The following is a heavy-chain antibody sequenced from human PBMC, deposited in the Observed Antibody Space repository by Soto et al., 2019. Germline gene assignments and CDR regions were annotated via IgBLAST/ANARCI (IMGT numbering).Heavy chain of an antibody. CDR1: SGSINNHF. V-gene: IGHV4-4*07. CDR2: IYKSGTT. D-gene: IGHD2-15*01. CDR3: ARINGGSPDF. Sequence: PSETLSLTCTVSSGSINNHFWSWIRQSAGKGPEWIGHIYKSGTTTYNPSLKSRVTMSVDPPKNRFSLKLSSVTAADTAVYYCARINGGSPDFWGQGTLVTVSS. J-gene: IGHJ4*02.